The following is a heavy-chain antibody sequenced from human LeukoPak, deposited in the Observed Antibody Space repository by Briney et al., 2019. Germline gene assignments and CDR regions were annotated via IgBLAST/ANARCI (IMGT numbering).Heavy chain of an antibody. V-gene: IGHV1-8*01. D-gene: IGHD5-12*01. J-gene: IGHJ4*02. CDR3: ARWDIVATSADY. CDR2: MNPNSGNT. Sequence: VSVKVSCKASGYAFTSYDINWVRQATGQGLEWMGWMNPNSGNTGYAQKFQGRVTMTRDTSTSTVYMELSSLRSEDTAVYYCARWDIVATSADYWGQGTLVTVSS. CDR1: GYAFTSYD.